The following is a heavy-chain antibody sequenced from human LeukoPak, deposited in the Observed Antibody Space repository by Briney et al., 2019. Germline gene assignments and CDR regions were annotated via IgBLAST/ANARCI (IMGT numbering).Heavy chain of an antibody. CDR3: AKVDKDGQLVLSNAFDM. CDR2: ISYDGSKK. J-gene: IGHJ3*02. CDR1: GFIFSSYG. V-gene: IGHV3-30*18. Sequence: GRSLRLSCAASGFIFSSYGMHWVRQAPGKGLQWVAIISYDGSKKHYADSVTGRFTISRDNSKNTLYLQMNSLRAEDTAIYYCAKVDKDGQLVLSNAFDMWGQGTMVTVSS. D-gene: IGHD6-13*01.